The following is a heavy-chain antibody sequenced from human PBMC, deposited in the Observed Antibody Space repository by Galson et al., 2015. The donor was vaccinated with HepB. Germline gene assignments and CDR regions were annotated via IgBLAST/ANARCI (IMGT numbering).Heavy chain of an antibody. J-gene: IGHJ3*01. Sequence: SLRLSCAASGFTFSAYLMHWVRQIPGKGLVWVSRINTDGSSISYADSVKGRFTISRDNAKNTVYLQMNNLRAEDTAVYYCARPLNGGNSIVAFDVWGQGTMVTISS. CDR2: INTDGSSI. CDR1: GFTFSAYL. D-gene: IGHD4-23*01. CDR3: ARPLNGGNSIVAFDV. V-gene: IGHV3-74*01.